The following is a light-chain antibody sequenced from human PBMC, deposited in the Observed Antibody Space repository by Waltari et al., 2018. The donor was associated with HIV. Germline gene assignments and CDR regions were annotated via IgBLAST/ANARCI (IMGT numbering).Light chain of an antibody. Sequence: QSALTQPRSVSGSPVQSVTISCPGTSSDVGAYNYFSWYQQHPGKAPKLMIYDVNKRPSGVPDRFSGSKSGNTASLNISGLQAEDESDYYCCSYAGIWGVFGTGTKVTVL. J-gene: IGLJ1*01. CDR2: DVN. CDR1: SSDVGAYNY. CDR3: CSYAGIWGV. V-gene: IGLV2-11*01.